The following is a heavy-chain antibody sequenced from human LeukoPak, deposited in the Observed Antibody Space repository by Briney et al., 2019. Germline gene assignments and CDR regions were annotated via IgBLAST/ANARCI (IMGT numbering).Heavy chain of an antibody. CDR2: ISGSGGST. Sequence: GGSLRLSCAASGFTFSSYAMSWVRQAPGKGLEWVSAISGSGGSTYYADSVKGRFTISRDNSKNTLYLQMNSLRAEDTAIYYCAKVGYYDSSGYGYWGQGTLVTVSS. V-gene: IGHV3-23*01. J-gene: IGHJ4*02. D-gene: IGHD3-22*01. CDR3: AKVGYYDSSGYGY. CDR1: GFTFSSYA.